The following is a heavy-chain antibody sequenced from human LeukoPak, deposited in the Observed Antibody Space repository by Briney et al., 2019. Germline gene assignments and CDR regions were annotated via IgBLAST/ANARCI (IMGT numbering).Heavy chain of an antibody. CDR1: GYSFTTYW. D-gene: IGHD6-19*01. CDR2: IYLGDSDT. Sequence: GESLKISCKASGYSFTTYWIGWVRQMPGKGLEWMEIIYLGDSDTRYSPSFQGQVTISADKSINTAYLQWSSLKASDSAMYYCARRPPGIAVAGTRAFDVWGQGTMVTVSS. CDR3: ARRPPGIAVAGTRAFDV. V-gene: IGHV5-51*01. J-gene: IGHJ3*01.